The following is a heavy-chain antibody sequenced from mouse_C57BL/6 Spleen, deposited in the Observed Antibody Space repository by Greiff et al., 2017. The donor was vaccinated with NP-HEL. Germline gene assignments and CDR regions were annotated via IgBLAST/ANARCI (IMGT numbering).Heavy chain of an antibody. Sequence: QVHVKQSGAELVKPGASVKMSCKASGYTFTSYWITWVKQRPGQGLEWIGDIYPGSGSTNYNEKFKSKATLTVDTSSSTAYMQLSSLTSEDSAVYYCARDSDYYGSSYEDYFDYWGQGTTLTVSS. D-gene: IGHD1-1*01. CDR1: GYTFTSYW. V-gene: IGHV1-55*01. CDR2: IYPGSGST. J-gene: IGHJ2*01. CDR3: ARDSDYYGSSYEDYFDY.